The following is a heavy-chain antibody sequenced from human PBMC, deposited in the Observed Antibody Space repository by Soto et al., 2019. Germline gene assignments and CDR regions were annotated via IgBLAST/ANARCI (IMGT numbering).Heavy chain of an antibody. Sequence: PSETLSLTCAVYGGSFSGYYWSWIRQPPGKGLEWIGEINHSGSTNYNPSLKSRVTISVDTSKNQFSLKLSSVTAADTAVYYCARKRSNWDYGGNLGGWFDPWGQGTLVTV. CDR1: GGSFSGYY. CDR2: INHSGST. D-gene: IGHD4-17*01. V-gene: IGHV4-34*01. CDR3: ARKRSNWDYGGNLGGWFDP. J-gene: IGHJ5*02.